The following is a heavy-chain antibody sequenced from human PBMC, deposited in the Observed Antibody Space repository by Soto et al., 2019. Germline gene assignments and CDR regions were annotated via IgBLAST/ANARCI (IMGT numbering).Heavy chain of an antibody. V-gene: IGHV1-18*01. CDR1: GYDFNNYG. CDR2: ITPYNGNR. Sequence: QVLLVQSGAEVKKPGASVKVSCKASGYDFNNYGFNWLRQSPRLGLEWLGWITPYNGNRNYAQKFQGRVTMTTDASTNTGYMELRSLSSDDTAIYNCARAFATSLRWPHDDFWGQGTLGTVS. CDR3: ARAFATSLRWPHDDF. D-gene: IGHD2-21*01. J-gene: IGHJ4*02.